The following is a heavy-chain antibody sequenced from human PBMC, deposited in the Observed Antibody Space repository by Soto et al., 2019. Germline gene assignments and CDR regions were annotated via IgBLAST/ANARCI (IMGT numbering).Heavy chain of an antibody. CDR1: GGSISSYY. V-gene: IGHV4-59*08. Sequence: SETLSLTCTVSGGSISSYYWSWIRQPPGKGLEWIGYIYYSGSTNYNPSLKSRVTISVDTSKNQFSLKLSSVTAADTAVYYCARQEFSCSSTSCYPQENYYYYMDVWGKGTTVTVSS. D-gene: IGHD2-2*01. CDR3: ARQEFSCSSTSCYPQENYYYYMDV. CDR2: IYYSGST. J-gene: IGHJ6*03.